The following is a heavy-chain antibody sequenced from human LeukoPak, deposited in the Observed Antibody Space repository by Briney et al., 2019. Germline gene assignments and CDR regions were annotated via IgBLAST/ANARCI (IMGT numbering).Heavy chain of an antibody. J-gene: IGHJ4*02. Sequence: GGSLRLSCTASGFTFGDYAMSWFRQAPGKGLEWVGFIRGNAYGATTEYVASVKGRFTISRDDSKSIVYLQMNSLKTEDTAVYYCTRIFGMATFDYWGQGTPVTVSS. CDR2: IRGNAYGATT. CDR3: TRIFGMATFDY. CDR1: GFTFGDYA. D-gene: IGHD3-3*01. V-gene: IGHV3-49*03.